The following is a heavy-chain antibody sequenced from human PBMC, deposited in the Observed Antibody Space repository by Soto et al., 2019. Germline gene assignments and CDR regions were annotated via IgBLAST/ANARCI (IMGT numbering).Heavy chain of an antibody. Sequence: SETLSLTCTVSGGSISSGGYYWSWIRQHPGKGLEWIGYIYYSGSTYYKPSLKSRVTISVDTSKNQFSLKLSSVTAADTAVYYCARDRSSPGSYYFDYWGQGTLVTVSS. CDR2: IYYSGST. CDR3: ARDRSSPGSYYFDY. CDR1: GGSISSGGYY. V-gene: IGHV4-31*03. D-gene: IGHD6-6*01. J-gene: IGHJ4*02.